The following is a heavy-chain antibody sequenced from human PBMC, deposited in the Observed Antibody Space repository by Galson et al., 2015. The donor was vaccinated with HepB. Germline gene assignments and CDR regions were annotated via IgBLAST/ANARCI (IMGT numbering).Heavy chain of an antibody. D-gene: IGHD2-15*01. CDR2: ISWNSGSI. Sequence: SLRLSCAASGFTFSRYDLSWVRQAPGKGLEWVSGISWNSGSIGYADSVKGRFTISRDNAKNSLYLQMNSLRAEDTALYYCAKDMCRGRYCPKTQAVDYWGQGTLVTVSS. J-gene: IGHJ4*02. CDR3: AKDMCRGRYCPKTQAVDY. V-gene: IGHV3-9*01. CDR1: GFTFSRYD.